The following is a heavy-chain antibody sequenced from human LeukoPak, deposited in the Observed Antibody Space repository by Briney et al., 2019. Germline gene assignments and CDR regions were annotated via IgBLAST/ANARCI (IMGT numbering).Heavy chain of an antibody. CDR1: GYIFTSYY. CDR2: INPSGGST. Sequence: ASVKVSCKASGYIFTSYYMHWVQQAPGQGLEWMGIINPSGGSTSYAQKFQGRVTMTRDMSTSTDYMELSSLRSEDTAVYYCARDNSVEDTAWWFDPWGQGTLVTVSS. D-gene: IGHD4-23*01. V-gene: IGHV1-46*01. J-gene: IGHJ5*02. CDR3: ARDNSVEDTAWWFDP.